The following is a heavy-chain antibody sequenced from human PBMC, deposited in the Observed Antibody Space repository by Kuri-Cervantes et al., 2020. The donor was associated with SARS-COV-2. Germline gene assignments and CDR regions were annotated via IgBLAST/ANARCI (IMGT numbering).Heavy chain of an antibody. V-gene: IGHV3-11*04. CDR1: GFTFSDYY. CDR2: ISSSGSTI. D-gene: IGHD3-3*01. J-gene: IGHJ4*02. CDR3: ATGVNHGGLTIFGVVIPPFDY. Sequence: GESLKISFSASGFTFSDYYMSWIRQAPGKGLEWVSYISSSGSTIYYADSVKGRFTISRDNAKNSLYLQMNSLRAEDTAVYYCATGVNHGGLTIFGVVIPPFDYWGQGTLVTVSS.